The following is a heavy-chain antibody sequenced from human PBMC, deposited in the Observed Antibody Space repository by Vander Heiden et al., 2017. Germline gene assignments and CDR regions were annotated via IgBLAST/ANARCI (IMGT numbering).Heavy chain of an antibody. CDR1: GFTFRRYW. CDR3: ARNRGSSSWFVNQGYFDY. V-gene: IGHV3-7*01. CDR2: IKQDGSEK. Sequence: EVQLVESGGGLVQPGGSLRLSSAASGFTFRRYWVGWVRQAPGKGLEWVANIKQDGSEKYYVDSVKGRFTISRDNAKNSLYLQMNSLRAEDTAVYYCARNRGSSSWFVNQGYFDYWGQGTLVTVSS. D-gene: IGHD6-13*01. J-gene: IGHJ4*02.